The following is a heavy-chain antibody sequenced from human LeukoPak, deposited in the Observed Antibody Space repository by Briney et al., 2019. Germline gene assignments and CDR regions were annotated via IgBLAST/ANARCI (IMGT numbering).Heavy chain of an antibody. CDR2: INHSGST. V-gene: IGHV4-34*01. D-gene: IGHD3-3*01. CDR3: ARGKWSGLYRGTFDY. Sequence: SETLSLTCAVYGGSFSGYYWSWIRQPPGKGLEWIGEINHSGSTNYNPSLKSRVTISVDTSKNQFSLKLSSVTAADTAVYYCARGKWSGLYRGTFDYWGQGTLVTVSS. CDR1: GGSFSGYY. J-gene: IGHJ4*02.